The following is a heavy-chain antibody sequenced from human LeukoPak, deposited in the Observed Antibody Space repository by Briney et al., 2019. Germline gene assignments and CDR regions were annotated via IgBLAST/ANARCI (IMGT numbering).Heavy chain of an antibody. J-gene: IGHJ5*02. V-gene: IGHV4-4*07. Sequence: PSETLSLTCTVSGGSTSTYYWSWIRQPAGKGLEWIGRIYTSGSTNYNPSLKSRVTMSVDTSKNQFSLNLISVTAADTAVYYCARDFSGGYDRTWFDPWGQGTLVTVSS. CDR2: IYTSGST. D-gene: IGHD1-26*01. CDR1: GGSTSTYY. CDR3: ARDFSGGYDRTWFDP.